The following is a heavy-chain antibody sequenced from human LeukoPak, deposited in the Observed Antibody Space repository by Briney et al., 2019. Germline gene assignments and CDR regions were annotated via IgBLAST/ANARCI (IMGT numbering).Heavy chain of an antibody. V-gene: IGHV3-23*01. CDR1: GFNFNSYA. D-gene: IGHD3-16*01. CDR2: ISDSGGAT. CDR3: ASRLNTGEAGY. Sequence: GGSLRLSCAASGFNFNSYAMTWFRQAPGKGLEWVSAISDSGGATYYAGSVKGRFTISRDNAKNSLYLQMNSLRAEDTAVYYCASRLNTGEAGYWGQGTLVTVSS. J-gene: IGHJ4*02.